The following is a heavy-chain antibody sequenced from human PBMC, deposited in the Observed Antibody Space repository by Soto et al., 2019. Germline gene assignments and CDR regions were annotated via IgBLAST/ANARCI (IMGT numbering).Heavy chain of an antibody. CDR1: GFTFGNYF. D-gene: IGHD1-1*01. V-gene: IGHV3-23*01. CDR2: ISSNGGRT. CDR3: AKDLHWYGMDV. Sequence: EVQLLESGGGLVQPGESLRLSCAASGFTFGNYFMNWVRQAPGKGLEWVSDISSNGGRTHYADSVRGRFTISRDNSRNTLYLQVSSLRAEDTAIYYCAKDLHWYGMDVWGQGTTVTVSS. J-gene: IGHJ6*02.